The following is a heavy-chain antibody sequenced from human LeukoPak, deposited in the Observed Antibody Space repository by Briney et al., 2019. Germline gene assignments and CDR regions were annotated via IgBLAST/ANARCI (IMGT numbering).Heavy chain of an antibody. Sequence: SETLSLTCTVSGGSISSYYWSWIRQPPGKGLKWIGYIYYSGSTNYNPSLKSRVTISVDTSKNQFSLKLSSVTAADTAVYYCARRKDYCSSTSCYNWFDPWGQGTLVTVSS. CDR2: IYYSGST. D-gene: IGHD2-2*01. V-gene: IGHV4-59*08. CDR3: ARRKDYCSSTSCYNWFDP. CDR1: GGSISSYY. J-gene: IGHJ5*02.